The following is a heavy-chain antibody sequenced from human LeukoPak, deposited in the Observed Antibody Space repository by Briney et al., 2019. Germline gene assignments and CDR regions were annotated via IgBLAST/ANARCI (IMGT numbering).Heavy chain of an antibody. CDR2: IYPGDSDT. D-gene: IGHD1-26*01. Sequence: GESLEISCKGSGYSFTSYWIGWVRQMPGKGLEWMGIIYPGDSDTRYSPSFQGQVTISADKSISTAYLQWSSLKASDTAMYYCARPKKSGSYRDDAFDIWGQGTMVTVSS. CDR3: ARPKKSGSYRDDAFDI. V-gene: IGHV5-51*01. CDR1: GYSFTSYW. J-gene: IGHJ3*02.